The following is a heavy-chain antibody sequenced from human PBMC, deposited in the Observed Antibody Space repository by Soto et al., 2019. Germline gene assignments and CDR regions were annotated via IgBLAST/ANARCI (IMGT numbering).Heavy chain of an antibody. J-gene: IGHJ4*02. CDR3: ARGQEGVAATH. CDR1: GGSLSGYY. V-gene: IGHV4-34*01. CDR2: VKDGGHT. Sequence: QVQLQQWGAGLLKPSETLSLNCAVTGGSLSGYYWSWIRQPPGKGLEWIGEVKDGGHTNYSPSLRGRVTISSDTSHSHVSLRLNSVTAADTGVYYCARGQEGVAATHWDQGSLVTVSS. D-gene: IGHD6-25*01.